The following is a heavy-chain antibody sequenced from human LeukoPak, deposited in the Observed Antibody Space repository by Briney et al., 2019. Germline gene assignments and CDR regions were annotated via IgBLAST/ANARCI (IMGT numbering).Heavy chain of an antibody. CDR2: IYHSGST. CDR1: GGSISSGYY. J-gene: IGHJ3*02. Sequence: SETLSLTCTASGGSISSGYYWGWIRQPPGKGLEWIGSIYHSGSTYYNPSLKSRVTISVDTSKNQFSLKLSSVTAADTAVYYCARQVPIVVVPAAPYAFDIWGQGTMVTVSS. V-gene: IGHV4-38-2*02. D-gene: IGHD2-2*01. CDR3: ARQVPIVVVPAAPYAFDI.